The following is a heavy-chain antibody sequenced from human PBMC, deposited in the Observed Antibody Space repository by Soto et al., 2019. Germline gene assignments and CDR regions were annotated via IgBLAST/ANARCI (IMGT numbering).Heavy chain of an antibody. J-gene: IGHJ6*04. Sequence: QVQLVQSGAEVKKPGASVKVSCKASGYIFTGYYMHWVRQAPGPGLEWMGWINPNSGGTNYAQKFQRWVPMTGDTSISTAYTELYRLRSDDKAVYYCPREDSYYDFWSGYKAGRYGMEVRCEGHTVTVSS. V-gene: IGHV1-2*04. CDR2: INPNSGGT. CDR1: GYIFTGYY. D-gene: IGHD3-3*01. CDR3: PREDSYYDFWSGYKAGRYGMEV.